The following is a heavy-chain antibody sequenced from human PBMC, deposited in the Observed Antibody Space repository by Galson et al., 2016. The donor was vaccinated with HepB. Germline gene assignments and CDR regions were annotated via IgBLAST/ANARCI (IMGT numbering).Heavy chain of an antibody. Sequence: SLRLSCAASGFNFNNYDMHWVCQVPGNGLEWVSAINQAGDTYYTWSVKGRFTISREHGKNSLYLQMNGLRAGDTAVYYCARGGGYGGTSDKFDPWGQGTLVTVSS. J-gene: IGHJ5*01. CDR2: INQAGDT. CDR3: ARGGGYGGTSDKFDP. D-gene: IGHD4-23*01. V-gene: IGHV3-13*04. CDR1: GFNFNNYD.